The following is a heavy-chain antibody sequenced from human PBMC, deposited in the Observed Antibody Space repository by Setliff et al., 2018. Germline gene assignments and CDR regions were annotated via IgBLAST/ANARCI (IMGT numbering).Heavy chain of an antibody. D-gene: IGHD3-16*01. J-gene: IGHJ5*02. Sequence: SETLSLTCTVSGGSISSYYWSWIRQSPGKGLEWIGYIYNSGSTNYNPSVKSRVTISVDTSKNQVSLNLTSVTAADTAVYYCARGLAVNRFDPWGQGTLVTVSS. V-gene: IGHV4-59*01. CDR1: GGSISSYY. CDR2: IYNSGST. CDR3: ARGLAVNRFDP.